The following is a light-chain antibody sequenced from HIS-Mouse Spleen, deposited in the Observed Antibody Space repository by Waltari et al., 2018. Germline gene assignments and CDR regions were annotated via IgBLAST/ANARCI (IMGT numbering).Light chain of an antibody. CDR1: QGISSY. CDR2: AAS. V-gene: IGKV1-9*01. CDR3: QQLNSYPPT. Sequence: EIQLTQSPSFLSAPVGDRVTITCRASQGISSYLAWYQQKPGKAPKLLIYAASTLQSGVPSRFSGSGSGTEFTLTISSLQPEDFATYYCQQLNSYPPTFGQGTKVEIK. J-gene: IGKJ1*01.